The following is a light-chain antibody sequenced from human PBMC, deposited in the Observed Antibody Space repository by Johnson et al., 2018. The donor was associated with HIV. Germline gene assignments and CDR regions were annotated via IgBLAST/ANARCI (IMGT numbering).Light chain of an antibody. Sequence: QPVLTQPPSVSAAPGQKVTISCSGSSSNIGNNYVSWYQQLPGTAPKLLIYDNDKRPSGISDRFSASKSGTSATLGITGLQTGDEADYYCGTWDTSLNSPVFGTGTKVTV. J-gene: IGLJ1*01. CDR3: GTWDTSLNSPV. CDR1: SSNIGNNY. V-gene: IGLV1-51*01. CDR2: DND.